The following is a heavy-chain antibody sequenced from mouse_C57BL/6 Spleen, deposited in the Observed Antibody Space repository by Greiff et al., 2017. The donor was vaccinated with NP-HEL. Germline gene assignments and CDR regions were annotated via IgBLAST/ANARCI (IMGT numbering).Heavy chain of an antibody. D-gene: IGHD1-1*02. CDR1: GYTFTDYE. CDR2: IDPETGGT. V-gene: IGHV1-15*01. J-gene: IGHJ3*01. CDR3: TRAAMAFAY. Sequence: QVHVKQSGAELVRPGASVTLSCKASGYTFTDYEMHWVKQTPVHGLEWIGAIDPETGGTAYNQKFKGKAILTADKSSSTAYMELRSLTSEDSAVYYCTRAAMAFAYWGQGTLVTVSA.